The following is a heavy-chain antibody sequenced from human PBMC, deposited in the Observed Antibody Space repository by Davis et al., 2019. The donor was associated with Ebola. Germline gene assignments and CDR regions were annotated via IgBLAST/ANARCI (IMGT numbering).Heavy chain of an antibody. D-gene: IGHD3-22*01. V-gene: IGHV3-15*01. CDR2: IKSKTDGGTT. CDR3: TTGYYYDSSGYINYGMDV. J-gene: IGHJ6*02. CDR1: GFTFSNAW. Sequence: GGSLRLSCAASGFTFSNAWMSWVRQAPGKGLEWVGRIKSKTDGGTTDYAAPVKGRFTISRDDSKNTLYLQMNSLKTEDTAVYYCTTGYYYDSSGYINYGMDVWGQGTTVTVSS.